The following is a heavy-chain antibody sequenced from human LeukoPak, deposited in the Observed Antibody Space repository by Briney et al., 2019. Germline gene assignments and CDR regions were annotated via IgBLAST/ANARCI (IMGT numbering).Heavy chain of an antibody. CDR3: ARDGSYYDSGGYDY. V-gene: IGHV3-33*01. Sequence: RSLSLSCAASGFTFSSYGMHWVRQAPGKGLEWVAVIWYDGSNKYYADSVKGRFTISRDNSKNTLYLQMNSLRAEDTAVYYCARDGSYYDSGGYDYWGQGTLVTVSS. CDR1: GFTFSSYG. CDR2: IWYDGSNK. D-gene: IGHD3-22*01. J-gene: IGHJ4*02.